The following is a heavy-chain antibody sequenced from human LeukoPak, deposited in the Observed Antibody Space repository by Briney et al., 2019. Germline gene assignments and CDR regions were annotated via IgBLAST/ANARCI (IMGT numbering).Heavy chain of an antibody. CDR3: ARTEIAVAGTGGDYYYYYGMDV. CDR1: GYXFTSYG. Sequence: ASVKVSCKASGYXFTSYGISWVRQAPGQGLEWMGSISADNGDTNYAQNLQGRVTMTTDTSTSTAYMELRSLRSDDSAVYYCARTEIAVAGTGGDYYYYYGMDVWGQGTTVTVSS. D-gene: IGHD6-13*01. J-gene: IGHJ6*02. CDR2: ISADNGDT. V-gene: IGHV1-18*01.